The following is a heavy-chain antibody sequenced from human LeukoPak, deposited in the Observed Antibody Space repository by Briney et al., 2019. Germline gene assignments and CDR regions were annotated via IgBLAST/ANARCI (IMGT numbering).Heavy chain of an antibody. CDR3: ARGFPYCGGGSCYYYYYYMDV. J-gene: IGHJ6*03. CDR2: MNPNSGNT. CDR1: GYTFTSYD. D-gene: IGHD2-15*01. Sequence: ASVKVSCKASGYTFTSYDINWVRQATGQGLEWMGWMNPNSGNTGYAQKFQGRVTMTRNTSISTAYMELSSLRSEDTAVYYCARGFPYCGGGSCYYYYYYMDVWGKGTTVTVSS. V-gene: IGHV1-8*01.